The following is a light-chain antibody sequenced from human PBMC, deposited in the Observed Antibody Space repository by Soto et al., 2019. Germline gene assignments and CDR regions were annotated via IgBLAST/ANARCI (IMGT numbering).Light chain of an antibody. CDR3: QQRSNWPWT. J-gene: IGKJ1*01. CDR1: QSVSSY. V-gene: IGKV3-11*01. CDR2: DAS. Sequence: IVLTQSPATLSLSPGDRATLSCRASQSVSSYLAWYQQKPGQAPRLLIYDASNRATGIPARFSGSGSGTDFTLSISSLEPEDFAVYYCQQRSNWPWTFGQGTKVDIK.